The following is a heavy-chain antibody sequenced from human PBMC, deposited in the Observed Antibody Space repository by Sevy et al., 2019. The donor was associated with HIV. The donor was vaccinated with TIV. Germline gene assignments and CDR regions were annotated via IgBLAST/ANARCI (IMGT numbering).Heavy chain of an antibody. CDR1: GYTFTSYG. CDR2: ISAYNGNT. D-gene: IGHD2-2*01. V-gene: IGHV1-18*01. Sequence: ASVKVSCKASGYTFTSYGISWVRQAPGQGLEWMGWISAYNGNTNYAQKLQGRVTMTTDTSTSTAYMELRSLRSDDTAVYYCARGYCSSTSCWRLGANYYYYYMDVWGKGTTVTVPS. J-gene: IGHJ6*03. CDR3: ARGYCSSTSCWRLGANYYYYYMDV.